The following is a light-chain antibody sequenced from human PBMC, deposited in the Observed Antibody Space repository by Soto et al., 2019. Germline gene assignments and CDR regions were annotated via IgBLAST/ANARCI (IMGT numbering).Light chain of an antibody. CDR3: QQYHNWLGT. Sequence: EIVMTQSPATLSVSPGERATLSCRASQSVSSNLAWYQQKPGQAPRLLIYGASTRATGIPARFSGSGSGTEFTLTISSLQSEDFAVYYCQQYHNWLGTFGQGTQVDIK. V-gene: IGKV3-15*01. CDR2: GAS. J-gene: IGKJ1*01. CDR1: QSVSSN.